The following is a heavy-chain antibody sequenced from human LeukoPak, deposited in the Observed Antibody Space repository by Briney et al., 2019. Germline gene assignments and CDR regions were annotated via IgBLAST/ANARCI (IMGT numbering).Heavy chain of an antibody. CDR1: GGSISSYY. CDR2: IYYSGST. Sequence: SETLSLTCTVSGGSISSYYWSWIRQPPGKGLEWIGYIYYSGSTNYNPSLKSRVTIAVATSKNQFSLKLSSVPAADTAVYYCARSRSGYYPWGQGTLVTVSS. CDR3: ARSRSGYYP. D-gene: IGHD3-22*01. J-gene: IGHJ5*02. V-gene: IGHV4-59*01.